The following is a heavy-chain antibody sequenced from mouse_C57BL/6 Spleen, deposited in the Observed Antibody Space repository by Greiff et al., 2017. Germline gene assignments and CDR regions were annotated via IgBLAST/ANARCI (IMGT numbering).Heavy chain of an antibody. D-gene: IGHD2-2*01. V-gene: IGHV6-6*01. CDR1: GFTFSDAW. Sequence: VQLKESGGGLVQPGGSMKLSCAASGFTFSDAWMDWVRQSPEKGLEWVAEIRNKANNHATYYAESVKGRFTISRDDSKSSVYLQMNSLRAEDTGIYYCTRPGLRGYFDVWGTGTTVTVSS. CDR2: IRNKANNHAT. CDR3: TRPGLRGYFDV. J-gene: IGHJ1*03.